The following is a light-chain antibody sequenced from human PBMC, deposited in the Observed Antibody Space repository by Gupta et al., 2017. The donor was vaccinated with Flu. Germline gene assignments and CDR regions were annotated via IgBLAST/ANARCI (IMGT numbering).Light chain of an antibody. V-gene: IGLV3-10*01. J-gene: IGLJ2*01. Sequence: SYELTQPPSVSVSPGQTARITCSGDELPKRYVFWYQRKSGQAPVLVSYEDRKRPSGIPERFSGSSSGTVATLTVSGAQVEDEADYFCYSADTTDYHTVFGGGTKLTVL. CDR3: YSADTTDYHTV. CDR2: EDR. CDR1: ELPKRY.